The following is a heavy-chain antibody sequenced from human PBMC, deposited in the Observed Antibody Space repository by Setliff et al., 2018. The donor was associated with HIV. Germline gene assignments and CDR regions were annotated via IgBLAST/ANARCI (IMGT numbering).Heavy chain of an antibody. J-gene: IGHJ6*03. D-gene: IGHD3-3*01. V-gene: IGHV4-39*01. CDR1: GDSISTGSYH. Sequence: LSLTCNVSGDSISTGSYHWGWIRQPPGKGLEWIVSIYYSGSTAYNWSLKSRVTISVDSSKSQLSLRLRSVTAADTAVYYCARHVHWSGPYYYNYYYIDVWGQGATVTVSS. CDR3: ARHVHWSGPYYYNYYYIDV. CDR2: IYYSGST.